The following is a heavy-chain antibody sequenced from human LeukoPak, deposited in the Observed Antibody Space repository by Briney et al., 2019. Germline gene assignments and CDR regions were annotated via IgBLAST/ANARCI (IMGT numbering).Heavy chain of an antibody. CDR2: INPSGGST. CDR1: GYTFTSYY. J-gene: IGHJ4*02. Sequence: ASVKVSCKASGYTFTSYYMHWVRQAPGQGLEWMGIINPSGGSTSYAQKFQGRVTMTRDTSTSTVYMELSSLRSEDTAVYYCAKDLPPYPPLQLWFDYWGQGTLVTVSS. CDR3: AKDLPPYPPLQLWFDY. D-gene: IGHD5-18*01. V-gene: IGHV1-46*01.